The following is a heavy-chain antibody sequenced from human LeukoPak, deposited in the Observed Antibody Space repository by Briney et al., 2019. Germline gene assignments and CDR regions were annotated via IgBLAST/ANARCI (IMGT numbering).Heavy chain of an antibody. V-gene: IGHV4-39*01. Sequence: SETLSLTCAVSGGSISSSSYYWGWIRQPPGKGLEWIGSIYYSGGTYYNPSLKSRVTISVDTSKNQFSLKLSSVTAADTAVYYCARHWTSIAAAVKGVGQYFDYWGQGTLVTVSS. CDR1: GGSISSSSYY. J-gene: IGHJ4*02. D-gene: IGHD6-13*01. CDR3: ARHWTSIAAAVKGVGQYFDY. CDR2: IYYSGGT.